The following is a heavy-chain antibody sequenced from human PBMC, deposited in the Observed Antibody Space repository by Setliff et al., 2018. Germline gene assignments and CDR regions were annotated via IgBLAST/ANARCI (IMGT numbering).Heavy chain of an antibody. D-gene: IGHD3-3*01. CDR2: ISAYNGNT. Sequence: ASVKVSCKASGYTFTSYGISWVRQAPGQGLEWMGWISAYNGNTNYAQRFQGRVTMTTDTSTSTAYMELSSLRSEDTAVYYCARSYQGVDDFWSGYFQTDYYYYMDVWGKGATVTVSS. CDR1: GYTFTSYG. J-gene: IGHJ6*03. V-gene: IGHV1-18*01. CDR3: ARSYQGVDDFWSGYFQTDYYYYMDV.